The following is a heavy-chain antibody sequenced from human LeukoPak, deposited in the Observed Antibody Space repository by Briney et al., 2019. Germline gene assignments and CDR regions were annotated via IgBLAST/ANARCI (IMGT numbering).Heavy chain of an antibody. Sequence: GGSLRLSCAASGFTFSSYGMHWVRQAPGKGLEWVAVISYDGSSKYNADSVKGRFTISRDNSKNTLYLQMNSLRAEDTAVYYCAKARDYDILTGYPLNFDYWGQGTLVTVSS. CDR3: AKARDYDILTGYPLNFDY. J-gene: IGHJ4*02. CDR1: GFTFSSYG. CDR2: ISYDGSSK. V-gene: IGHV3-30*18. D-gene: IGHD3-9*01.